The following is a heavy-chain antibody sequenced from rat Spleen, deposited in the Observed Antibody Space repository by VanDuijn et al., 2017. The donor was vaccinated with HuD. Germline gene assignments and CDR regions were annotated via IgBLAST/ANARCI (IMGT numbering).Heavy chain of an antibody. J-gene: IGHJ1*01. CDR2: ITKDGGSL. Sequence: EVQLVETGGGLVQPGRSLKLSCVASGFTFNNYWLSWVRQTPGKGLDWVASITKDGGSLFYRDSVKGRFTVSRDNEQNTLNLQMNSLRSEDTATYYCTREETRYWYFYFWCPGTMFTVSS. V-gene: IGHV5-31*01. CDR3: TREETRYWYFYF. CDR1: GFTFNNYW. D-gene: IGHD3-2*01.